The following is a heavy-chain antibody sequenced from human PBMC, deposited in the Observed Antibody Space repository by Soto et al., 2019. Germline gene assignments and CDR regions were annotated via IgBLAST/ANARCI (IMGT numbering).Heavy chain of an antibody. CDR2: ISSNSAYI. V-gene: IGHV3-21*01. CDR1: GFTFRSFT. CDR3: TGDASRDSSARGWFDP. Sequence: PGGSLRLSCAASGFTFRSFTMNWVRQAPGKGLEWVSTISSNSAYIYYTDALRGRFTISRDNAKNSLHLQMNSLRAEDTAVYYCTGDASRDSSARGWFDPWGPGTLVTV. J-gene: IGHJ5*02. D-gene: IGHD6-13*01.